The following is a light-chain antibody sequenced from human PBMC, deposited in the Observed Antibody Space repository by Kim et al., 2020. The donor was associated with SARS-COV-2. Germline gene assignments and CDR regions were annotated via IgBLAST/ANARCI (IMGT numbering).Light chain of an antibody. Sequence: LSPGERATLSCRASQSLNSNYLAWYQQKPGQPPRLLIYGASSRATGIPDRFSGSGSGTDFTLTITRLEPEDFAVYYCHHYGTSLYTFGQGTKLEI. J-gene: IGKJ2*01. CDR1: QSLNSNY. V-gene: IGKV3-20*01. CDR3: HHYGTSLYT. CDR2: GAS.